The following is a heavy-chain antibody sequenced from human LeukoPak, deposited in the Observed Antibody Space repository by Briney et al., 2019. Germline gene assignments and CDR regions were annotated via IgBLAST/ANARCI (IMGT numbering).Heavy chain of an antibody. Sequence: GGSLRLSCAASGFTFSSYSMSWVRQAPGKGLEWVSSISSSSSNIFYADSVKGRFTIPRDNAKNSLYLQMNSLRAEDTAVYYCASRTFGVVFDIWGQGTMVTVSS. D-gene: IGHD3-3*01. CDR3: ASRTFGVVFDI. CDR2: ISSSSSNI. V-gene: IGHV3-21*01. CDR1: GFTFSSYS. J-gene: IGHJ3*02.